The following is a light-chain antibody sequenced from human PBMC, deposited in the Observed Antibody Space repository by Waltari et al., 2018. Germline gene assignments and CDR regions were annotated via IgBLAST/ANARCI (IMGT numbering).Light chain of an antibody. CDR2: DNN. Sequence: QSVLTQPPSVSAAPGQKVPISCSGSSPNIGTNYVSCYQQLPGTAPKLIIYDNNKRPSGIPDRFSGSKSGTSATLGITGLQTGDEADYYCGTWDSSLSDWVFGGGTKLTVL. CDR3: GTWDSSLSDWV. CDR1: SPNIGTNY. J-gene: IGLJ3*02. V-gene: IGLV1-51*01.